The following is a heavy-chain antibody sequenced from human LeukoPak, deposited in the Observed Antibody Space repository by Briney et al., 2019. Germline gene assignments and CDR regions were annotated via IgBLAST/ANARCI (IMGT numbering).Heavy chain of an antibody. CDR1: GFTFSSYA. D-gene: IGHD1-26*01. CDR3: ARDRYSGSHRYFDY. Sequence: GGSLRLSCAASGFTFSSYAMHWVRQAPGKGLEWVAVISYDGSNKYYADSVKGRFTISRDNSKNTLYLQMNSLRAEDTAVYYCARDRYSGSHRYFDYWGQGTLVTVSS. CDR2: ISYDGSNK. J-gene: IGHJ4*02. V-gene: IGHV3-30-3*01.